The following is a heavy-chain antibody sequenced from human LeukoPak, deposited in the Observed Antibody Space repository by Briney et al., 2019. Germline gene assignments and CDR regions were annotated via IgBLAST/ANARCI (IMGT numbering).Heavy chain of an antibody. V-gene: IGHV1-24*01. CDR3: ATGGHYYDSSGYNWFDP. J-gene: IGHJ5*02. Sequence: ASVKVSCKVSGYTLTELSMHWVRQAPGKGLEWMGGFDPEDGETIYAQKFQGRVTMTEDTSTDTTYMELSSLRSEDTAVYYCATGGHYYDSSGYNWFDPWGQGTLVTVSS. D-gene: IGHD3-22*01. CDR1: GYTLTELS. CDR2: FDPEDGET.